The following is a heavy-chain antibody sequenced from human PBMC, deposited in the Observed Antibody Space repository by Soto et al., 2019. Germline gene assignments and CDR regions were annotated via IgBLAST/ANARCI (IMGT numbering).Heavy chain of an antibody. Sequence: GESLRLSCAASGFIFSRYSMNWVRQAPGKGLEWVSYISSSSSTIYYADSVKGRFTISRDNVKDSLYLQMNSLRAEDTAVYYCVRDGASLINLFFGMDVWGQGTTVTVSS. V-gene: IGHV3-48*01. CDR1: GFIFSRYS. J-gene: IGHJ6*02. CDR2: ISSSSSTI. CDR3: VRDGASLINLFFGMDV. D-gene: IGHD2-8*01.